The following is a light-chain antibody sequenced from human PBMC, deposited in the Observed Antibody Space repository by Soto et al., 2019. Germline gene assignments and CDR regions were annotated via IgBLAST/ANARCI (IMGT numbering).Light chain of an antibody. CDR2: DAS. J-gene: IGKJ5*01. V-gene: IGKV3-11*01. CDR3: QQRSNWPPIT. CDR1: QTVSSY. Sequence: EIVLTQSPATLSSSPGERATLSCRASQTVSSYLAWYQQKPGQAPRLLTYDASNRATGIPARFSGSGSGTDFTLTISSLEPEDFAVYYCQQRSNWPPITFGQGTRLEIK.